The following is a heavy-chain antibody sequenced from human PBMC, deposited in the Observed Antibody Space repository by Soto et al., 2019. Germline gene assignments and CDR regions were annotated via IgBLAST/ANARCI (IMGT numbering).Heavy chain of an antibody. CDR2: IYYSGST. V-gene: IGHV4-61*01. Sequence: SETLSLTCTVSGGSVSSGSYYWSWIRQPPGKGLEWIGYIYYSGSTNYNPSLKSRVTISVDTSKNQFSLKLSSVTAADTAVYYCALFGGIAVAGISDWFDPWGQGTLVTVSS. J-gene: IGHJ5*02. CDR3: ALFGGIAVAGISDWFDP. CDR1: GGSVSSGSYY. D-gene: IGHD6-19*01.